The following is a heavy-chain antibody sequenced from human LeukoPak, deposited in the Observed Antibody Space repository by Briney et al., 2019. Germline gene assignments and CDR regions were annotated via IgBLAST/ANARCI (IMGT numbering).Heavy chain of an antibody. Sequence: PGGSLRLSCAASGFTFSDYYMSWIHQAPGKGLEWVSYISSSGSTIYYADSVKGRFTISRDNAKNSLYLQMNSLRAEDTAVYYCARATRYFDWLLLGYYMDVWGKGATVTVSS. CDR2: ISSSGSTI. V-gene: IGHV3-11*04. J-gene: IGHJ6*03. CDR3: ARATRYFDWLLLGYYMDV. CDR1: GFTFSDYY. D-gene: IGHD3-9*01.